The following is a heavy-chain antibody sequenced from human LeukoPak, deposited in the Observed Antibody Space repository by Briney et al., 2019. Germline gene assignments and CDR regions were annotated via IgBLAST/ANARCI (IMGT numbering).Heavy chain of an antibody. CDR3: AIPPGYCGNDCSFDH. CDR1: AYSFSNYW. CDR2: IYPGDYET. Sequence: GESLKISCEGSAYSFSNYWISWVRQMPGKGLEWMGIIYPGDYETRYSPSFQGLVTISVDKSISTAYLQWSSLKASDTAMYYCAIPPGYCGNDCSFDHWGQGTLVTVSS. D-gene: IGHD2-21*02. J-gene: IGHJ4*02. V-gene: IGHV5-51*01.